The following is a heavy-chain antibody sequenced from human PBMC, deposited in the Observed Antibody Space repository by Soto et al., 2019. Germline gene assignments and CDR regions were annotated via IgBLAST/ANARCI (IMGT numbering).Heavy chain of an antibody. CDR2: IKSTINGGTT. V-gene: IGHV3-15*01. Sequence: EVQLVESGGDLVKPGGSLRLSCAASGFTFNNAWLSWFRQAPGKGLEWVGRIKSTINGGTTDYAAPVRGRFTISRDDSTNMLYRQMNSLQSEDTAVYYCTPGLGQQLVVFHYWGPETLLTVSS. J-gene: IGHJ4*02. D-gene: IGHD6-13*01. CDR1: GFTFNNAW. CDR3: TPGLGQQLVVFHY.